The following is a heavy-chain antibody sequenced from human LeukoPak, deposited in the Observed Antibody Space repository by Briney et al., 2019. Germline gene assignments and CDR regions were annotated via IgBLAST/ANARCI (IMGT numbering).Heavy chain of an antibody. D-gene: IGHD3-16*01. CDR3: ARDLDPPIGGAFDI. Sequence: SETLSLTCTVSGGSISSGGYYWSWIRQNPGKGPEWIGYIYYSGSTYYNPSLKSRVTISVDTSKNQFSLKLSSVTAADTAVYYCARDLDPPIGGAFDIWGQGTMVTVSS. CDR1: GGSISSGGYY. V-gene: IGHV4-31*03. CDR2: IYYSGST. J-gene: IGHJ3*02.